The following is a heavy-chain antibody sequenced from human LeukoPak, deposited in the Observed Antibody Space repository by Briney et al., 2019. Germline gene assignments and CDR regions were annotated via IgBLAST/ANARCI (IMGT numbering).Heavy chain of an antibody. Sequence: GGSLRLSCAASGFTFSSYAMSWVRQAPGKGLEWVSAISGSGGSTYYADSVKGRFTISRDNSKNTLYLQVSSLRAEDTAVYYCARGAYEIVVVTAPTYWGQGTLVTVSS. D-gene: IGHD2-21*02. CDR3: ARGAYEIVVVTAPTY. CDR1: GFTFSSYA. CDR2: ISGSGGST. J-gene: IGHJ4*02. V-gene: IGHV3-23*01.